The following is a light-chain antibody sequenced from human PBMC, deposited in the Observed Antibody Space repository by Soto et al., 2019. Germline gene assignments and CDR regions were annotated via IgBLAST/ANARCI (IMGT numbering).Light chain of an antibody. Sequence: IQMTQSPPSLSASVGDRVTITCRTSENINTYLNWYQQKPGKAPKLLIYAASSLQSGVPSRFSGSGSGTDFTLTISCLQSEDFAAYYCQQYYSYPSRFGQGTKVDIK. V-gene: IGKV1-39*01. CDR1: ENINTY. CDR2: AAS. J-gene: IGKJ1*01. CDR3: QQYYSYPSR.